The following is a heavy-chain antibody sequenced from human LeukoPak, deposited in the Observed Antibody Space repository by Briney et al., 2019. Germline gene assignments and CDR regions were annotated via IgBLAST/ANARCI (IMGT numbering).Heavy chain of an antibody. CDR1: GGSISSGGYS. CDR3: ARVDGSGYLDY. D-gene: IGHD3-22*01. J-gene: IGHJ4*02. CDR2: IYHSGST. V-gene: IGHV4-30-2*01. Sequence: PSQTLSLTCAVSGGSISSGGYSWSWIRQPPGKGLEWIGYIYHSGSTYYNPSLKSRVTISVDRPKNQFSLKLSSVTAADTAVYYCARVDGSGYLDYWGQGTLVTVSS.